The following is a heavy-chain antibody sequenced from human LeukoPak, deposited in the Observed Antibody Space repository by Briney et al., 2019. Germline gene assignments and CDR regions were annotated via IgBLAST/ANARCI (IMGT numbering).Heavy chain of an antibody. D-gene: IGHD3-22*01. CDR3: ARQEGYFDTSGFFHY. J-gene: IGHJ4*02. V-gene: IGHV4-39*01. CDR2: IYYSGGST. Sequence: SETLSLTCTVSGGSISSSTNHWGRIRQPPGKGLEWIGSIYYSGGSTYYNPSLESRVTIFVDTSKSQFSLKLSSVTAADTAVYYCARQEGYFDTSGFFHYWGQGTLVTVSS. CDR1: GGSISSSTNH.